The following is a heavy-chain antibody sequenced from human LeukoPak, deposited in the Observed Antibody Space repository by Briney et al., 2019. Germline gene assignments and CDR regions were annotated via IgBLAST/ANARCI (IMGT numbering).Heavy chain of an antibody. J-gene: IGHJ3*02. CDR1: GFTFSSYA. Sequence: GGSVRLSCAASGFTFSSYAMSWVRQAPGKGLEWVSDISGSGGSTYYADSVKGRFTISRDNSKNKLYLQMNSLRAEDTAVYYCARDLETWCSSWYWAFDIWGQGTMVTVSS. CDR3: ARDLETWCSSWYWAFDI. D-gene: IGHD6-13*01. CDR2: ISGSGGST. V-gene: IGHV3-23*01.